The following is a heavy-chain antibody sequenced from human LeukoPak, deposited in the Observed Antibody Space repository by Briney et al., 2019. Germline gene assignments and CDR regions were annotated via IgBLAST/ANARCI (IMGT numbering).Heavy chain of an antibody. V-gene: IGHV4-39*07. D-gene: IGHD6-13*01. CDR3: ARVHAGYSSSWYTPGWFDP. CDR2: IYYSGST. Sequence: SETLSLTRTVSGGSISSSSYYWGWIRQPPGKGLEWIGSIYYSGSTYYNPSLKSRVTISVDTSKNQFSLKLSSVTAADTAVYYCARVHAGYSSSWYTPGWFDPWGQGTLVTVSS. J-gene: IGHJ5*02. CDR1: GGSISSSSYY.